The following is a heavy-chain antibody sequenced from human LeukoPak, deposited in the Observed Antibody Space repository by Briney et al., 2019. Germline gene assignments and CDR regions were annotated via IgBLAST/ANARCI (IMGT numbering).Heavy chain of an antibody. CDR2: ISPRGGGT. Sequence: GGTLRLSCAASGFTFSNYGMNWVRQAPGKGLEWLSGISPRGGGTYYADSVKGRFTISRDNSKNTLYLQMNSLRAEDTAVYYCAKVHGGLREGWFDPWGQGTLVTVSS. J-gene: IGHJ5*02. D-gene: IGHD4-23*01. CDR3: AKVHGGLREGWFDP. CDR1: GFTFSNYG. V-gene: IGHV3-23*01.